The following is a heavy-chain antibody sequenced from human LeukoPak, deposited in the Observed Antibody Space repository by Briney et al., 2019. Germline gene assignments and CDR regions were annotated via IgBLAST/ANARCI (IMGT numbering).Heavy chain of an antibody. J-gene: IGHJ4*02. CDR2: IYYSRST. Sequence: SESLSLTCTVSGGSISSSSYYWGWIRQPPGKGLEWIGRIYYSRSTYYNPSLKSRVTISVDTSKNQFSLKLSSMTAADTAVYYLAKHEATGPFDYWGQGTLVTVSS. CDR1: GGSISSSSYY. CDR3: AKHEATGPFDY. V-gene: IGHV4-39*01. D-gene: IGHD5-12*01.